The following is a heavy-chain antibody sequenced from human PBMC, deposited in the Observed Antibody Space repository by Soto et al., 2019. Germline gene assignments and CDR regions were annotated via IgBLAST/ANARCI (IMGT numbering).Heavy chain of an antibody. V-gene: IGHV4-39*01. CDR2: IYYSGST. CDR3: ARHHPESHYDFWSGYYMDY. D-gene: IGHD3-3*01. J-gene: IGHJ4*02. Sequence: PSETLSLTCTVSGGSISSSSYYWGWIRQPPGKGLEWIGSIYYSGSTYYNPSLKSRVTISVDTSKNQFSLKLSSVTAADTAVYYCARHHPESHYDFWSGYYMDYWGQGTLVTVSS. CDR1: GGSISSSSYY.